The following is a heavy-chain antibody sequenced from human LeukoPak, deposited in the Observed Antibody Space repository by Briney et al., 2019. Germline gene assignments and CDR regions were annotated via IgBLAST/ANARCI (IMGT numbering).Heavy chain of an antibody. Sequence: SETLSLICTVSGDSISRGSSYYWAWIRQPPGKGLEWIGNVYYGGSTYYNPSLKSRVTISVDTSKNQFSLKLSSVTAADTAVYYCAAGIVGYDILTGYTFDYWGQGTLVTVSS. D-gene: IGHD3-9*01. J-gene: IGHJ4*02. CDR3: AAGIVGYDILTGYTFDY. V-gene: IGHV4-39*07. CDR2: VYYGGST. CDR1: GDSISRGSSYY.